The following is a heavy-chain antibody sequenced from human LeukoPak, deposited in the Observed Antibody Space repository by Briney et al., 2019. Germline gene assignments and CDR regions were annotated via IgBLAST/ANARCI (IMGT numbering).Heavy chain of an antibody. CDR1: GGSVSSNTGA. CDR3: AGSFGLGNDAFDV. V-gene: IGHV6-1*01. Sequence: SQTLSLTCAISGGSVSSNTGAWNWFRQSPSRGLEWLGRTFYRSRWYNDYAVSVKSRININPDTSKSQFSLLLNSVSPEDTAVYYCAGSFGLGNDAFDVWGQGTVVTVSS. D-gene: IGHD7-27*01. CDR2: TFYRSRWYN. J-gene: IGHJ3*01.